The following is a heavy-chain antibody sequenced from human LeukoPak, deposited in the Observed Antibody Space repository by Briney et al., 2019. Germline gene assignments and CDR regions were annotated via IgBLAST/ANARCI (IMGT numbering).Heavy chain of an antibody. V-gene: IGHV1-8*03. CDR3: ARTTSMTASGYDY. J-gene: IGHJ4*02. Sequence: GASVKVSCKASGYTFTNYHINWVRQASGQGLAWVTWINPDTGDKGYARKFQDRVTITTDTSISTAYMELSSLSSEDTAVYFCARTTSMTASGYDYWGQGTLVTVSS. CDR2: INPDTGDK. CDR1: GYTFTNYH. D-gene: IGHD2-21*02.